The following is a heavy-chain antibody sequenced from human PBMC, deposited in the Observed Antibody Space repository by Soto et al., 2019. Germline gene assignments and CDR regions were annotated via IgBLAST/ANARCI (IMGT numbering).Heavy chain of an antibody. V-gene: IGHV1-2*02. CDR3: AIRTGQLAIISEFDGDWFFEV. Sequence: ASVKVSCKASGYTFTDYYIHWVRQAPGQGLEWVGWINPDSGGTNLAQRFQGRVTMTSDTSINTAYMELSSLRSDDTAVYYCAIRTGQLAIISEFDGDWFFEVWGRGTLVTVSS. D-gene: IGHD2-2*01. CDR1: GYTFTDYY. J-gene: IGHJ2*01. CDR2: INPDSGGT.